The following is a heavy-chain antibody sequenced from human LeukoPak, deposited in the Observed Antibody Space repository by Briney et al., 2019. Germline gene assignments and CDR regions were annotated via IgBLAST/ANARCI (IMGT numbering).Heavy chain of an antibody. J-gene: IGHJ5*02. Sequence: GGSLRLSCAASGFTFSSYGMHWVRQAPGKGLEWVAVISYDGSNKYYADSVKGRFTIPRDNSKNTLYLQMNSLRAEDTAVYYCAKDMVGLAWGQGTLVTVSS. CDR3: AKDMVGLA. CDR1: GFTFSSYG. V-gene: IGHV3-30*18. D-gene: IGHD1-26*01. CDR2: ISYDGSNK.